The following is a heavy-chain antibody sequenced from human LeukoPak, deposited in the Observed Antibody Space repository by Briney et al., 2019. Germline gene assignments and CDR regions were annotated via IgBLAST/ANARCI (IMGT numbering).Heavy chain of an antibody. J-gene: IGHJ4*02. CDR1: GGSFSGYY. CDR3: ARMPHFTGYYNYFDY. Sequence: SETLSLTCAVYGGSFSGYYWSWIRQPPGKGLEWIGEINHSRSTNYNPSLKSRVTISVDTSKNQFSLKLSSVTAADTAVYYCARMPHFTGYYNYFDYWGQGTMVTVSS. V-gene: IGHV4-34*01. CDR2: INHSRST. D-gene: IGHD3-9*01.